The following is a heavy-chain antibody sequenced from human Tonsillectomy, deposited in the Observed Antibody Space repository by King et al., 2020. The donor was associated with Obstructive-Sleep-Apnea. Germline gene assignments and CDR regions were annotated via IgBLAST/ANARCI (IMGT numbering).Heavy chain of an antibody. D-gene: IGHD3-10*01. CDR3: ARGLDYYGSGSYGY. V-gene: IGHV3-48*01. J-gene: IGHJ4*02. CDR1: GFTFSSYS. CDR2: ISSSSSTI. Sequence: VQLVESGGGLVQPGGSLRLSCAASGFTFSSYSMNWVRQAPGKWLEWVSYISSSSSTIYYADSVKGRFTISRDNAKNSLYLQMNSLRAEDTAVYYCARGLDYYGSGSYGYWGQGTLVTVSS.